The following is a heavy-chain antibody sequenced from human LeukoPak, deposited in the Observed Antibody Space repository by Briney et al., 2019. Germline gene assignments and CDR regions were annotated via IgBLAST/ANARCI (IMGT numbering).Heavy chain of an antibody. D-gene: IGHD2-15*01. Sequence: PGGSLRLSCTASGFIFSTYGIHWVRQAPGKGLEWVAVISYDGNNKYYADSVKGRFTISRDNSKNTLFLQMNSLRAEDTAVYYCAKGVDYCSGGSCPADYWGPGTLVTVSS. J-gene: IGHJ4*02. CDR3: AKGVDYCSGGSCPADY. CDR2: ISYDGNNK. CDR1: GFIFSTYG. V-gene: IGHV3-30*18.